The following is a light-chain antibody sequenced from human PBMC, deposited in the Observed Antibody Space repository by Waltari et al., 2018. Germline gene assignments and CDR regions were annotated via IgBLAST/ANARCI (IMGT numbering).Light chain of an antibody. V-gene: IGLV1-44*01. CDR1: SSNIGSNS. CDR2: NNN. Sequence: QSVLTQPPSASGTPGQRVTISCSGSSSNIGSNSVSWYHQLPGTAPKLLIYNNNERPSGVPDRFSGSKSGTSASLAISGLQSQDDADYYCATWDDSLNGPVFGGGTKLTVL. J-gene: IGLJ2*01. CDR3: ATWDDSLNGPV.